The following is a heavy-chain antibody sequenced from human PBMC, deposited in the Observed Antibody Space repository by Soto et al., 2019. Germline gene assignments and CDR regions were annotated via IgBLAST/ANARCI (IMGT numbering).Heavy chain of an antibody. D-gene: IGHD5-12*01. CDR1: GYSFTSYG. CDR3: ARGGDVNYYHGMDV. Sequence: QVQLVQSGGEVKKPGASVKLSCTASGYSFTSYGISWVRQAPGQGLEWMGWISGYNGKTNYAQKVQGRVTMTTDTSTRTAYMDLRSLRSDDTAVYYCARGGDVNYYHGMDVWGQGTTVTVSS. V-gene: IGHV1-18*01. J-gene: IGHJ6*02. CDR2: ISGYNGKT.